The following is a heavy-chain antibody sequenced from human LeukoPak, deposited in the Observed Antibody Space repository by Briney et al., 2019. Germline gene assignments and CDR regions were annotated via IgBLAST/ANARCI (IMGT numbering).Heavy chain of an antibody. D-gene: IGHD2-2*01. V-gene: IGHV5-51*01. CDR3: ARQWGDCSSTSCYSVS. CDR2: IYPGDSDT. Sequence: GESLKISCKGSGYSFSSYWIGWVRQMPGKGLEWMGIIYPGDSDTRYSPSFQGQVTISADKSVSTAYLQWSSLKASDTAMYYCARQWGDCSSTSCYSVSWGQGTLVTVSS. CDR1: GYSFSSYW. J-gene: IGHJ5*02.